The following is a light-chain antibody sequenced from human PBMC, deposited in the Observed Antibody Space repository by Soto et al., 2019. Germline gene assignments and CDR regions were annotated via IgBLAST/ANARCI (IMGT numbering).Light chain of an antibody. Sequence: EIVLTQSPGTLSLSPGERATLSFRASQSVSSSYLAWYQQKPGQAPRLLIYGASSRATGIPDRFSGSGSGTDFTLTISRLEPEDFAVYYCQQYGSSRTFGQGTKVE. J-gene: IGKJ1*01. V-gene: IGKV3-20*01. CDR1: QSVSSSY. CDR2: GAS. CDR3: QQYGSSRT.